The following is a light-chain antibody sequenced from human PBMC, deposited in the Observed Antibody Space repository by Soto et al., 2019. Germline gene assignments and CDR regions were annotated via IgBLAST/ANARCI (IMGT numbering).Light chain of an antibody. Sequence: QSALTQPASVSGSPGQSITISCTGTSSDVGAYNYVSWYQQHPGKAPKLMIYEVSNRPSGVSNRFSGSKSGNTASLTISGLQAEDEADYYCSSYTSSSTPYVLGTGTKLTVL. CDR3: SSYTSSSTPYV. CDR1: SSDVGAYNY. J-gene: IGLJ1*01. CDR2: EVS. V-gene: IGLV2-14*01.